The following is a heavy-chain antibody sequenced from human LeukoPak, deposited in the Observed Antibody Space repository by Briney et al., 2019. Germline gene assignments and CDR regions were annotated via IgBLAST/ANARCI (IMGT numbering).Heavy chain of an antibody. Sequence: GGSLRLSCAASGFTSSNYNMNWVRQAPGKGLEWVSSISSSNNYIYYADSVKGRFTISRDNAKNSLYLQMNSLRAEDTAVYYCAGSISAYNWNFEFWGQGTLVTVSS. J-gene: IGHJ4*02. CDR1: GFTSSNYN. D-gene: IGHD1-20*01. CDR3: AGSISAYNWNFEF. V-gene: IGHV3-21*01. CDR2: ISSSNNYI.